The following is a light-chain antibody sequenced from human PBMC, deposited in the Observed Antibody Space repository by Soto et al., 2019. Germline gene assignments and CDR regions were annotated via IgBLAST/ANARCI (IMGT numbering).Light chain of an antibody. Sequence: QSVLTQPPSVSAAPGQKVTISCSGSSSNIGNNYVAWYQQLPGTAPKVLIYENKKRPSGIPDRFSGSKSGTSATLGITGLQTGDEADYYCGTWDSSLSAKVFGGGTKLTVL. CDR3: GTWDSSLSAKV. J-gene: IGLJ3*02. V-gene: IGLV1-51*02. CDR2: ENK. CDR1: SSNIGNNY.